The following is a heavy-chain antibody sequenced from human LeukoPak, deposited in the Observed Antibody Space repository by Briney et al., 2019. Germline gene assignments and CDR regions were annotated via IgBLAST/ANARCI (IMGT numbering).Heavy chain of an antibody. J-gene: IGHJ4*02. CDR1: GFTFSSYT. D-gene: IGHD5-18*01. Sequence: GGSLRLSCAASGFTFSSYTMNWVRQAPGKGLEWVSYISSSRSTIYYADSVKGRFTISRDNAKNSLYLQMNSLRAEDTAVYYCAKEGYSYGFFDYWGQGTLVTVSS. V-gene: IGHV3-48*04. CDR3: AKEGYSYGFFDY. CDR2: ISSSRSTI.